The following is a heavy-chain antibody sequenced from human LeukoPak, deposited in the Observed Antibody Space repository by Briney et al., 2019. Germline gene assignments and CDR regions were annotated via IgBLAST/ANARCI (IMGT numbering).Heavy chain of an antibody. CDR2: IKEDGTEK. Sequence: GGSLRLSCAASGFTFSTSWMTWVRQTPGKGLEWVANIKEDGTEKNYVDSVKGRFTISRNNTNNSLYLQMNGLRAEDTALYYCARTYGPGSSYRHFDSWGQGTLVAVSS. CDR3: ARTYGPGSSYRHFDS. J-gene: IGHJ4*02. V-gene: IGHV3-7*01. CDR1: GFTFSTSW. D-gene: IGHD3-10*01.